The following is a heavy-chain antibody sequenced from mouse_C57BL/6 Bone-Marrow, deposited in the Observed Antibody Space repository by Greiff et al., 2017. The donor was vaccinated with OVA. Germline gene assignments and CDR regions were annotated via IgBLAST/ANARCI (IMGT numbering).Heavy chain of an antibody. CDR2: IYPGDGDT. CDR3: ARVCHYGTPFDY. D-gene: IGHD1-1*01. V-gene: IGHV1-80*01. J-gene: IGHJ2*01. CDR1: GYAFSSYW. Sequence: QVQLQQSGAELVKPGASVKISCKASGYAFSSYWMNWVKQRPGKGLEWIGQIYPGDGDTNYNGKFKGKATLTADKSSSTAYMQLSSLTSEDSAVYFCARVCHYGTPFDYWGQGTTLTVSS.